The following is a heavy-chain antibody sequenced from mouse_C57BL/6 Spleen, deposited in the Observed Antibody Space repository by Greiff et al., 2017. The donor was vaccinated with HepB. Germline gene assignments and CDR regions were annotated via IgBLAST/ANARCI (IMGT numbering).Heavy chain of an antibody. CDR3: AREDYYGSRKAMDY. CDR1: GYTFTSYW. V-gene: IGHV1-52*01. J-gene: IGHJ4*01. D-gene: IGHD1-1*01. Sequence: VQLQQPGAELVRPGSSVKLSCKASGYTFTSYWMHWVKQRPIQGLEWIGNIDPSDSDTHYNQKFKDKATLTVDKSSSTAYMQLSSLTSEDSAVYYCAREDYYGSRKAMDYWGQGTSVTVSS. CDR2: IDPSDSDT.